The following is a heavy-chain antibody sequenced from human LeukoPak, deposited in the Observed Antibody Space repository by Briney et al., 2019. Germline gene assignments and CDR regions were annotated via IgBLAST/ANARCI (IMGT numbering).Heavy chain of an antibody. CDR3: ARGHYFDWLLYFDY. Sequence: GGSLRLSCAASGFTFSSYAMSWVRQAPGKGLEWFSAISGSGGSTYYADSVKGRFTISRDNAKNSLYLQMNSLRAEDTAVYYCARGHYFDWLLYFDYWGQGTLVTVSS. D-gene: IGHD3-9*01. CDR1: GFTFSSYA. V-gene: IGHV3-23*01. CDR2: ISGSGGST. J-gene: IGHJ4*02.